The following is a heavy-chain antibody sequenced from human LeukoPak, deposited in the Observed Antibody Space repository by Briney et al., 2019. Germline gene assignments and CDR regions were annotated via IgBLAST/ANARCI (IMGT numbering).Heavy chain of an antibody. D-gene: IGHD3-10*01. CDR1: GFTFSSYA. V-gene: IGHV3-23*01. CDR3: AKARGSGTHTFDY. CDR2: VGGGGGST. Sequence: GGSLRLSCAASGFTFSSYAMRWVRQAPGKGLEWVSTVGGGGGSTYYADSVKGRFTISRDNSQNTLYLQMNSLRAEDTAIYYCAKARGSGTHTFDYWGQGTLVTVSS. J-gene: IGHJ4*02.